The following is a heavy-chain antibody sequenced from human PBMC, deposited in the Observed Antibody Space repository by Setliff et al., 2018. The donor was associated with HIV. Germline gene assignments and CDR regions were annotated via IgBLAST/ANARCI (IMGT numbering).Heavy chain of an antibody. D-gene: IGHD6-6*01. CDR1: GGSISSHY. V-gene: IGHV4-4*08. CDR3: AKGHSASIAARGYYFDY. Sequence: SETLSLTCTVSGGSISSHYWSWIRQPPGKGLEWIGHIYTSGSTNYNPSLKSRVTMSVGTSKNQFSLKLSSVTAADTAVYYCAKGHSASIAARGYYFDYWGQGTLVTVSS. CDR2: IYTSGST. J-gene: IGHJ4*02.